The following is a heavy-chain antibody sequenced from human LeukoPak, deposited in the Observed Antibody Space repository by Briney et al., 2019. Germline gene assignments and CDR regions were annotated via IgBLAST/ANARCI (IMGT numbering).Heavy chain of an antibody. CDR2: IIPILGIA. Sequence: SVKVSCKASGGTFSSYAVSWVRQAPGQGLEWMGRIIPILGIANYAQKFQGRVTITADKSTSTAYMELSSLRSEDTAVYYCARGLSRRNNWFDPWGQGTLVTVSS. D-gene: IGHD6-19*01. CDR1: GGTFSSYA. J-gene: IGHJ5*02. CDR3: ARGLSRRNNWFDP. V-gene: IGHV1-69*04.